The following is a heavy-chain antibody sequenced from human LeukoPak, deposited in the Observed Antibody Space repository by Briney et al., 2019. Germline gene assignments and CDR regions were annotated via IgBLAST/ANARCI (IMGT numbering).Heavy chain of an antibody. D-gene: IGHD1-26*01. CDR3: ARGPSEWELKRGRYFDY. CDR2: IYTSGST. Sequence: PSETLSLTCTVSGGSISSYYWSWIRQPAGKGLEWIGRIYTSGSTNYNPSLKSRVTISVDTSKNQFSLKLSSVTAADTAVYYCARGPSEWELKRGRYFDYWGQGTLVTVSS. J-gene: IGHJ4*02. V-gene: IGHV4-4*07. CDR1: GGSISSYY.